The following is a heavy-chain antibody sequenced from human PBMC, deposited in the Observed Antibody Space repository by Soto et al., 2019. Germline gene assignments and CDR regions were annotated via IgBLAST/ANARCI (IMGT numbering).Heavy chain of an antibody. J-gene: IGHJ3*02. Sequence: QVQLVESGGGVVQPGRSLRLSCAASGFTFNSYGMHWVRQAPGKGLEWVAVIWYDGSNKYYADSVKGRFTISRDNSKNTLYLQMNSLRAEDTAVYYCARDSVHLWFGEPSAFDIWGQGTMVTVSS. CDR3: ARDSVHLWFGEPSAFDI. CDR1: GFTFNSYG. CDR2: IWYDGSNK. D-gene: IGHD3-10*01. V-gene: IGHV3-33*01.